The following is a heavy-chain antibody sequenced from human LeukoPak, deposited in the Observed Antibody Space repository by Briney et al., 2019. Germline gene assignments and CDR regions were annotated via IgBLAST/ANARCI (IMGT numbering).Heavy chain of an antibody. D-gene: IGHD3-22*01. CDR1: DGSISSYY. V-gene: IGHV4-4*07. CDR3: ARGLYDSTGYPKKYFYYMDV. J-gene: IGHJ6*03. CDR2: FYTSGNT. Sequence: PSETLSLTCTVSDGSISSYYWSWIRQPAGKGLEWFGRFYTSGNTNYHPSLRSRVTMSVDTSKNQFSLKLSSVTAAGTAVYYCARGLYDSTGYPKKYFYYMDVWGKGTTVVVSS.